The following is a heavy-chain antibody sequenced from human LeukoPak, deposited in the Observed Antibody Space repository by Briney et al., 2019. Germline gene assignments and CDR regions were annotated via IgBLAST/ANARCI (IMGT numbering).Heavy chain of an antibody. CDR1: GGSISSSSYY. D-gene: IGHD6-19*01. CDR2: IYYSGST. J-gene: IGHJ4*02. Sequence: PSETLSLTCTVSGGSISSSSYYWGWIRQPPGKGLEWIGSIYYSGSTYYNPSLKSRVTISVDTSKNQFSLKLSSVTAADTAVYYCARPFESSGFYYFDYWGQGTLVTVSS. V-gene: IGHV4-39*07. CDR3: ARPFESSGFYYFDY.